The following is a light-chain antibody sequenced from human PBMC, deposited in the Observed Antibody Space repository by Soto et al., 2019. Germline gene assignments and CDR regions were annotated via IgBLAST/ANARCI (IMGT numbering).Light chain of an antibody. V-gene: IGKV3-20*01. CDR1: QTVSTNY. J-gene: IGKJ1*01. CDR3: QKYGTFWT. CDR2: GAS. Sequence: ESVLTESPGTLSLAPGERGTLSCMASQTVSTNYLAWYQQKPGQAPRLLISGASNRATGTPAWFSGSGSGTDFTLTIRRLEPDAFAVYYCQKYGTFWTFGPGTKVDI.